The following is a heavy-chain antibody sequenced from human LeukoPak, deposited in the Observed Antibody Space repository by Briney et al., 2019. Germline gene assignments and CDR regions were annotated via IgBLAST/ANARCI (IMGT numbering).Heavy chain of an antibody. CDR2: ISYDKSNA. J-gene: IGHJ4*02. V-gene: IGHV3-30*03. Sequence: HPGGSLRLSCAASGFTFSSYGMHWVRQAPGKGLEWVAFISYDKSNAYYADSVKGRFTISRDNFKNTLYLQMSTLRAEDTAVYYCATGAYYYDRIGYSFDYWGQGTLVTVSS. CDR1: GFTFSSYG. D-gene: IGHD3-22*01. CDR3: ATGAYYYDRIGYSFDY.